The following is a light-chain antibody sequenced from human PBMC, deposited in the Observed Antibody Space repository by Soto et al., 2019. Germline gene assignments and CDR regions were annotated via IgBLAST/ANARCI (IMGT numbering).Light chain of an antibody. CDR1: SSDVGRYNY. CDR2: DVS. Sequence: QSVLAQPASVSGSPGQSITISCTGTSSDVGRYNYVSWFQQHPDKAPKLLIYDVSNWPSGVSDRFSGSKSGNTASLTISGLQAEDEADYYCSSFTTSSTFVFGTGTKVTVL. V-gene: IGLV2-14*01. CDR3: SSFTTSSTFV. J-gene: IGLJ1*01.